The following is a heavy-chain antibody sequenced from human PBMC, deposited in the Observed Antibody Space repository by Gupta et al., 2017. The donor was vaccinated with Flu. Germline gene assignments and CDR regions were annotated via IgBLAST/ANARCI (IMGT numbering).Heavy chain of an antibody. CDR2: ISGSGGST. CDR1: GFTFSSYA. Sequence: EVQLLESGGGLVQPGGSLRLSCAASGFTFSSYAMSWVRQAPGKGLEWVSAISGSGGSTYYADSVKGRFTISRDNSKNTLYLQMNSLRAEDTAVYYCAKDLTTMIAGGYYYGMDVWGQGTTVTVSS. CDR3: AKDLTTMIAGGYYYGMDV. V-gene: IGHV3-23*01. D-gene: IGHD3-22*01. J-gene: IGHJ6*02.